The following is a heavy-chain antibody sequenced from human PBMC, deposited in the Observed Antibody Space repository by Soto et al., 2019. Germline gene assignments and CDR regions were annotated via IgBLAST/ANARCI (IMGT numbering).Heavy chain of an antibody. CDR2: ITSDGSST. CDR1: GFTFSSYW. J-gene: IGHJ6*03. Sequence: EVQLVESGGGLVQPGGSLRLSCAASGFTFSSYWMHWVRQAPGKGLVWVSRITSDGSSTSYADSVQGRFTISRDNAKNTLYLQMNSLRAEDTAVYYCVRLAVAEGYYYYYMDVWGKGTTVTVSS. CDR3: VRLAVAEGYYYYYMDV. D-gene: IGHD6-19*01. V-gene: IGHV3-74*01.